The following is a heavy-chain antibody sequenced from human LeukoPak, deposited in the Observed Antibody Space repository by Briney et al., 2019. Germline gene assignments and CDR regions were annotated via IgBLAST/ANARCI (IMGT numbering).Heavy chain of an antibody. J-gene: IGHJ4*02. V-gene: IGHV3-7*01. Sequence: GGSLRLSCAASGFTFSTYWMSWVRQAPGKGLQWVANIKHDGSEKNYVDSVKGRFTISKDNAKNSLSLHMSSLRVEDTAIYYCARERPGSASAFDWGQGTLVTVSS. CDR2: IKHDGSEK. D-gene: IGHD6-25*01. CDR3: ARERPGSASAFD. CDR1: GFTFSTYW.